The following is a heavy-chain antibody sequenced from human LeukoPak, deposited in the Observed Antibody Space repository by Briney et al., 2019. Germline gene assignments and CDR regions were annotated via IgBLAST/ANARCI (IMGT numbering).Heavy chain of an antibody. CDR1: GGTFSSYA. D-gene: IGHD1-1*01. CDR2: INPNSGGT. Sequence: ASVKVSCKASGGTFSSYAISWVRQAPGQGLEWMGWINPNSGGTNYAQKFQGRVTMTRDTSISTAYMELSRLRSDDTAVYYCASAANWNRYAGYWGQGTLVTVSS. CDR3: ASAANWNRYAGY. J-gene: IGHJ4*02. V-gene: IGHV1-2*02.